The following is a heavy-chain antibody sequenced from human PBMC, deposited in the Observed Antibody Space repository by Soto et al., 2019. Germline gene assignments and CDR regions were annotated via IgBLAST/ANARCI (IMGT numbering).Heavy chain of an antibody. Sequence: QVQVVESGGGVVQPGRSLRLSCAASGFTFSTYGMHWVRQAPGKGLEWVAVISYDGSNKYYADSVKGRFTISRDNSKNTLYLQRSGLRAEDTAMFCRAQAHLPYTVTTPGSWGQGTLVTFSS. CDR1: GFTFSTYG. CDR2: ISYDGSNK. D-gene: IGHD4-17*01. CDR3: AQAHLPYTVTTPGS. V-gene: IGHV3-30*18. J-gene: IGHJ5*02.